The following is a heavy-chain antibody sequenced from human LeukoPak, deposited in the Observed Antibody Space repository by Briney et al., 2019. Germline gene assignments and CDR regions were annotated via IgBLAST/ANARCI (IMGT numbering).Heavy chain of an antibody. D-gene: IGHD3-10*01. V-gene: IGHV3-21*01. CDR2: ISSSSDHI. CDR1: GFSFSSYS. J-gene: IGHJ4*02. CDR3: ARGSGSGSYYPRFDY. Sequence: PGGSLRLSCAASGFSFSSYSMNWVRHAPGKGLEWVSSISSSSDHIYYAESVKGRFTISRDNAKNSLYVQVNSLRAEDTAVYYCARGSGSGSYYPRFDYWGQGTLVTVSS.